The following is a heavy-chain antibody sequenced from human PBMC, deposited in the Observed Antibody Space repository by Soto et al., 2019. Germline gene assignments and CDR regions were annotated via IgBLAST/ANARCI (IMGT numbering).Heavy chain of an antibody. J-gene: IGHJ6*02. D-gene: IGHD5-12*01. CDR3: ARGKGDGYNPYYYYYGMDV. CDR1: GGTFSSYA. CDR2: IIPIFGTA. Sequence: QVQLVQSGAEVKKPWSSVKVSCKASGGTFSSYAISWVRQAPGQGLEWMGGIIPIFGTANYAQKFQGRVTITADKSTSTAYMERSSLRSEDTAVYYCARGKGDGYNPYYYYYGMDVWCQGTTVTVSS. V-gene: IGHV1-69*06.